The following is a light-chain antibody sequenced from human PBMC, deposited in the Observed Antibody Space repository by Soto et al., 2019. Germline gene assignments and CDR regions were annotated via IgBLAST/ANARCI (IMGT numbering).Light chain of an antibody. Sequence: EIVLTQSPGTLSLSPGERATLSCRASQCVSSSYLAWYQQRPGQAPRLLIYGASSRATGIPDRFSGSGSGTDFTLTISRLEPEDFAVYYCQQYGSSPSTFGQGTKVDIK. CDR1: QCVSSSY. CDR3: QQYGSSPST. J-gene: IGKJ1*01. CDR2: GAS. V-gene: IGKV3-20*01.